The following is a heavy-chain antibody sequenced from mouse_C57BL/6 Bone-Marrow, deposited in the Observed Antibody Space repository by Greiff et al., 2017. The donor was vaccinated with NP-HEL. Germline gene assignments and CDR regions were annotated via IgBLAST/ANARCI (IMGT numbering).Heavy chain of an antibody. J-gene: IGHJ2*01. CDR2: IYPGDGDT. CDR3: ARYYGSSYYFDY. V-gene: IGHV1-80*01. D-gene: IGHD1-1*01. CDR1: GYAFSSYW. Sequence: QVQLQQSGAELVKPGASVRISCKASGYAFSSYWMNWVKQRPGKGLEWIGQIYPGDGDTNYNGKFKGKATLTADKSSSTAYMQLSSLTSEDSAVYFCARYYGSSYYFDYWGQGTTLTVSS.